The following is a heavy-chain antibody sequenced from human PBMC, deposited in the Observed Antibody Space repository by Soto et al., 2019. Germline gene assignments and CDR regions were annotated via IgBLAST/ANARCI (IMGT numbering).Heavy chain of an antibody. CDR1: GGSISSGGYS. Sequence: QLQLQESGSGLVKPSQTLSLTCAVSGGSISSGGYSWSWIRQPPGKGLEWIGYIYHSGSTYYNPSLKSRVTISVDRSKNQFSLKLSSVTAADTAVYYCARGGPRPGPTTGENWFDPWGQGTLVTVSS. CDR3: ARGGPRPGPTTGENWFDP. J-gene: IGHJ5*02. CDR2: IYHSGST. V-gene: IGHV4-30-2*01. D-gene: IGHD4-4*01.